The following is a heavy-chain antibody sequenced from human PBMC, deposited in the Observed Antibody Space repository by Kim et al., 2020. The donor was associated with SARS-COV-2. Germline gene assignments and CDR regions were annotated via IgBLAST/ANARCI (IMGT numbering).Heavy chain of an antibody. CDR3: ARVPVTTIDWFDP. Sequence: YSQKFQGRVTITRDTSASTAYMELSSLRSEDTAVYYCARVPVTTIDWFDPWGQGTLVTVSS. V-gene: IGHV1-3*01. J-gene: IGHJ5*02. D-gene: IGHD4-17*01.